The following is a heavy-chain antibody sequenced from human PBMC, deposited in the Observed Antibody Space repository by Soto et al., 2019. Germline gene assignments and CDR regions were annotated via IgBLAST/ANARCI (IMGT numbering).Heavy chain of an antibody. D-gene: IGHD1-26*01. J-gene: IGHJ4*02. Sequence: QVQLVQSGAEVKKPGSSVKVSCKASGGTFSSYSINWVRQAPGQGLEWMGEIIPIFGTANYAQKFQGRVTITADESTSIAYMELSSLRSADTAVYYCARDGGRHSGGIDYWGQGTLVTVSS. CDR3: ARDGGRHSGGIDY. CDR1: GGTFSSYS. V-gene: IGHV1-69*01. CDR2: IIPIFGTA.